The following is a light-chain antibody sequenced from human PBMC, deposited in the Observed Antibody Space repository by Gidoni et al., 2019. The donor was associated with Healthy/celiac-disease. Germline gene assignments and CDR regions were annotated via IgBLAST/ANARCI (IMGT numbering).Light chain of an antibody. V-gene: IGKV3-20*01. CDR3: QQYGSSPFT. CDR1: QSVSSSY. J-gene: IGKJ3*01. CDR2: GAS. Sequence: IVSTQSPGTLSLSPGERATLSCRASQSVSSSYLAWYQQKPGQAPRLLIYGASSRATGIPDRFSGSGSGTDFTLTISRLEPEDFAVYYCQQYGSSPFTFGHGTKVDIK.